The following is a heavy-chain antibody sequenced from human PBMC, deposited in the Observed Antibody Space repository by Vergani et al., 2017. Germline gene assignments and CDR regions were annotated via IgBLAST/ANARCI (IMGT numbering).Heavy chain of an antibody. V-gene: IGHV3-11*05. CDR1: GFTFRDYY. D-gene: IGHD3-9*01. CDR3: ARARDNILTGYVYYFDY. CDR2: ISSSSSYT. Sequence: QVQLVESGGGLVKPGGSLRLSCASSGFTFRDYYMSWIRQAPGKGLELVSYISSSSSYTNYADSVKSRFTISRDNAKNSLYLQMNSLRAEDTAVYYCARARDNILTGYVYYFDYWGQGTLVTVSS. J-gene: IGHJ4*02.